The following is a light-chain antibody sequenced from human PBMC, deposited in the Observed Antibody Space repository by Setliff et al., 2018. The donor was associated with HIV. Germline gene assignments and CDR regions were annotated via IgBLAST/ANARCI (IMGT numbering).Light chain of an antibody. V-gene: IGLV2-14*03. Sequence: QSALTQPASVSGSPGQSITISCTGTSSDVGGYNYVSWYQQHPGKAPKLMISAVSNRPSGVSNRFSGSKSGYTASLTISGLQAEDEADYYCSSYTSSTPLYVFGTGTKVTGL. CDR2: AVS. J-gene: IGLJ1*01. CDR1: SSDVGGYNY. CDR3: SSYTSSTPLYV.